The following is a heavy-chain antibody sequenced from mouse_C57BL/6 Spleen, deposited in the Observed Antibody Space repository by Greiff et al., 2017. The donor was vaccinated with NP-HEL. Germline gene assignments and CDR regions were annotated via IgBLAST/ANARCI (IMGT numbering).Heavy chain of an antibody. Sequence: QVQLQQPGAELVMPGASVKLSCKASGYTFTSYWMHWVKQRPGQGLEWIGEIDPSDSYTNYNQKFKGKSTLTVDKSSSTAYMQLSSLTSEDSAVYYCASSITTVVATDYYAMDYWGQGTSVTVSS. CDR2: IDPSDSYT. V-gene: IGHV1-69*01. J-gene: IGHJ4*01. CDR3: ASSITTVVATDYYAMDY. D-gene: IGHD1-1*01. CDR1: GYTFTSYW.